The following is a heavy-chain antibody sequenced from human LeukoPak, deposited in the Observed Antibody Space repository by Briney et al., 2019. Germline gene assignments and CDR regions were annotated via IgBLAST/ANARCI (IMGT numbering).Heavy chain of an antibody. CDR3: AKDWGFLEWLLAWDY. CDR1: GFTFSSYA. Sequence: GGSLRLSCAASGFTFSSYAMSWVRQARGKGLEWVSAISGSGGSTYYADSVKGRFTISRDNSKNTLYLQMNSLRAEDTAVYYCAKDWGFLEWLLAWDYWGQGTLVTVSS. V-gene: IGHV3-23*01. D-gene: IGHD3-3*01. CDR2: ISGSGGST. J-gene: IGHJ4*02.